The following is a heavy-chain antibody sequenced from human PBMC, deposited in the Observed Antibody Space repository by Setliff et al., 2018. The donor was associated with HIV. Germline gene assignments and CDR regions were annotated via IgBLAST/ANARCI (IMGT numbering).Heavy chain of an antibody. J-gene: IGHJ4*02. D-gene: IGHD3-3*01. CDR2: IIPKSGET. CDR1: GYTFTAHH. V-gene: IGHV1-2*02. CDR3: ARVVDRDYDFWSAYEY. Sequence: GPSVKVSCKSSGYTFTAHHIHWVRQAPGQGPEWMGWIIPKSGETSYAEKFRGRVTMTRDTSLSTAYMELSWLTSDDTAVYYCARVVDRDYDFWSAYEYWGQGTMVTVSS.